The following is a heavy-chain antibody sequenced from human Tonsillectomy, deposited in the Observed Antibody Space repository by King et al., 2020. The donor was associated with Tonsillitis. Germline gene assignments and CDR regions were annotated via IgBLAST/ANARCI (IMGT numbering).Heavy chain of an antibody. J-gene: IGHJ4*02. D-gene: IGHD5/OR15-5a*01. Sequence: VQLQESGPGLVKPPETLSLTCAVSTYSITTTQYWGWFRQPPGKGLEWIGSIYQRENTHYNPSLESRVTISVDTSKNQFSLNLISVTAADTAVYYCAARGSFYQPLLFDYWGQGILVTVSS. CDR2: IYQRENT. CDR3: AARGSFYQPLLFDY. CDR1: TYSITTTQY. V-gene: IGHV4-38-2*01.